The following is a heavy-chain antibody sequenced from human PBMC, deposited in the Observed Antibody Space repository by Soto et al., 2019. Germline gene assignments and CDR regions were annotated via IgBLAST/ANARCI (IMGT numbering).Heavy chain of an antibody. CDR3: ARDSYSITIFGVVMGGDYYGIDV. V-gene: IGHV3-21*01. Sequence: PWGSLRLSCAASGFTFSSYSMNWVRQAPGKGLEWVSSISSSSSYIYYADSVKGRFTISRDNAKNSLYLQMNSLRAEDTAVYYCARDSYSITIFGVVMGGDYYGIDVWGQGATVTVSS. CDR2: ISSSSSYI. D-gene: IGHD3-3*01. CDR1: GFTFSSYS. J-gene: IGHJ6*02.